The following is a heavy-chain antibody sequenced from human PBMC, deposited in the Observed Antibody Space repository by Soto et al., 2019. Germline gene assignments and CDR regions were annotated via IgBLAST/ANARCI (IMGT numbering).Heavy chain of an antibody. CDR2: INHSGST. D-gene: IGHD2-15*01. J-gene: IGHJ4*02. Sequence: QVQLQQWGAGLLKPSETLSLTCAVSGGSFSGYYWSWIRKPPGKGLAWVGEINHSGSTNYNPSLKRRVTISVDTSKHQFSLELSSVTAEDTAVYYCASTNRYCSGGSCYVFAYWGQGTLVTVSS. CDR3: ASTNRYCSGGSCYVFAY. CDR1: GGSFSGYY. V-gene: IGHV4-34*01.